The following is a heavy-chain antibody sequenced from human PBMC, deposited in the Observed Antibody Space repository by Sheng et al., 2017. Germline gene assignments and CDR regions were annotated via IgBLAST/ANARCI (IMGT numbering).Heavy chain of an antibody. V-gene: IGHV3-30*02. J-gene: IGHJ6*03. Sequence: QVQLVESGGGVVQPGGSLRLSCAASGFTFSSYGMHWVRQAPGKGLEWVAFIRYDGSNKYYADSVKGRFTISRDNSKNTLYLQMNSLRAEDTAVYYCAKEHYDFWSGSEGPEYYMDVWGKGTTVTVSS. CDR1: GFTFSSYG. CDR2: IRYDGSNK. CDR3: AKEHYDFWSGSEGPEYYMDV. D-gene: IGHD3-3*01.